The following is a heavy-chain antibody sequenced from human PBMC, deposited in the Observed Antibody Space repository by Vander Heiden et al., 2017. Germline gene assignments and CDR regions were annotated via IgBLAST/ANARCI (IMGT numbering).Heavy chain of an antibody. Sequence: QVQLGQSGAEVKKPGSSVKVSCKASGGTFSRYAISWVRQAPGQGLDWMGGIIPIFGTANYAQKFQGRVTITADESTSTAYMELSSLRSEDTAVYYCAREVVGQGNWFDPWGQGTLVTVSS. V-gene: IGHV1-69*01. J-gene: IGHJ5*02. CDR3: AREVVGQGNWFDP. CDR1: GGTFSRYA. CDR2: IIPIFGTA. D-gene: IGHD2-15*01.